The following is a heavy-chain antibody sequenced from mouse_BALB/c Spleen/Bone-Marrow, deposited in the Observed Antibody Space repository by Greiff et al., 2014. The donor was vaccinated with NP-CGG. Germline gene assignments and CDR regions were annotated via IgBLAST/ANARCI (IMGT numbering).Heavy chain of an antibody. CDR2: INSNGGST. Sequence: DVHLVESGGGLVQPGGSLKLSCAASGFTFSSYGMSWVRQTPDKRLELVATINSNGGSTYYPDSVKGRFTISRDNAKNTLYLQMSSLKSEDTAMYYCARVSYYAMDYWGQGTSVTVSS. J-gene: IGHJ4*01. CDR3: ARVSYYAMDY. V-gene: IGHV5-6-3*01. CDR1: GFTFSSYG.